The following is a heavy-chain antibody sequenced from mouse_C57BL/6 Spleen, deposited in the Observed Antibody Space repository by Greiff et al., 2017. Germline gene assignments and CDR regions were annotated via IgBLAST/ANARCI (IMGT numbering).Heavy chain of an antibody. CDR3: AYYYGSSFAMDY. J-gene: IGHJ4*01. CDR1: GYSFTGYY. Sequence: EVQLQESGPELVKPGASVKISCKASGYSFTGYYMNWVKRSPEKSLEWIGEINPSTGGTTYNQKFKAKATLTVDKSSSTAYMQLKSLTSEDSAVYYCAYYYGSSFAMDYWGQGTSVTVSS. CDR2: INPSTGGT. V-gene: IGHV1-42*01. D-gene: IGHD1-1*01.